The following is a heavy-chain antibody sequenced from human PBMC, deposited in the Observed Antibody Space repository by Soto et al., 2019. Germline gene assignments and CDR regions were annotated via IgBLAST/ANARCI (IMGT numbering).Heavy chain of an antibody. CDR1: GFTFSTFD. CDR3: VKGAWLDS. Sequence: EVQLLESGGGLVQPGGSLRLSCAASGFTFSTFDMTWVRQAPGKGLEWVSLIRGDSGSTYYADSVKGRFTISKDISKNTLYLQMNSLRAEDTAVYFCVKGAWLDSWGQGTMVTVSS. CDR2: IRGDSGST. J-gene: IGHJ4*02. V-gene: IGHV3-23*01.